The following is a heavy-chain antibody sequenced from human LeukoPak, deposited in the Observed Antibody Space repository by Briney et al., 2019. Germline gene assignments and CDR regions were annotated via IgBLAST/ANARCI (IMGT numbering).Heavy chain of an antibody. CDR3: AREAIYSSGWYGAFDI. D-gene: IGHD6-19*01. CDR2: IDTTGDP. CDR1: GFTFDTYD. V-gene: IGHV3-13*05. Sequence: GGSLRLSCVASGFTFDTYDMHWVRQTTGKGLEWVSGIDTTGDPYYPGSVKGRFTISRENAKNSLYLLMNSLRAGDTAVYYCAREAIYSSGWYGAFDIWGHGTMVTVPS. J-gene: IGHJ3*02.